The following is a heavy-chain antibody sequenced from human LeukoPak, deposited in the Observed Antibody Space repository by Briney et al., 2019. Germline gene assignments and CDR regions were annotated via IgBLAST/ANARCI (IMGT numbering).Heavy chain of an antibody. J-gene: IGHJ4*02. CDR1: GFTFSSYG. Sequence: GRSLRLSCAASGFTFSSYGMHWVRQAPGKGLEWVALIWFDGSNKYYADSVKGRFTISRDNSKNTLCLQMNSLRVEDTAVYYCAKGDGYNLRVSHWGQGTLVTVSS. CDR2: IWFDGSNK. V-gene: IGHV3-33*06. CDR3: AKGDGYNLRVSH. D-gene: IGHD5-24*01.